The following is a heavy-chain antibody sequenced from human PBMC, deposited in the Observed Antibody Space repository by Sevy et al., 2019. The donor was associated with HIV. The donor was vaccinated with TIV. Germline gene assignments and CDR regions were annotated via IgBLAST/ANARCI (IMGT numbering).Heavy chain of an antibody. J-gene: IGHJ3*01. CDR1: GFSFSSYS. CDR3: ARGISGSGYAFDF. V-gene: IGHV3-21*01. CDR2: ISSSSYI. Sequence: GGSLRLSCAASGFSFSSYSMNWVRQAPGKGLEWVSSISSSSYIYYADSVKGRFTISRDNAKNSLYLQMHSLRAEDTAVYYCARGISGSGYAFDFWGQWTTVTVSS. D-gene: IGHD1-20*01.